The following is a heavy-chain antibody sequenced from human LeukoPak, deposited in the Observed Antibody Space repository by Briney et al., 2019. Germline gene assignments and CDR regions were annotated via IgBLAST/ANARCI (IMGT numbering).Heavy chain of an antibody. Sequence: GASVKVPCKTSGYTFTGYYMHWVRQAPGQGLEWMGWINPNSGGTDYAQKFQGRATMTRDTSISTAYMEVSRLRSDDTAVYYCARDYYDSSGYSRFDPWGQGTLVTVSS. CDR3: ARDYYDSSGYSRFDP. V-gene: IGHV1-2*02. CDR1: GYTFTGYY. CDR2: INPNSGGT. J-gene: IGHJ5*02. D-gene: IGHD3-22*01.